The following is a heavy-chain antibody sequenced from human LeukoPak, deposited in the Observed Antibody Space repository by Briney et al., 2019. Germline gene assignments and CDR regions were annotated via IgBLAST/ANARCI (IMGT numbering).Heavy chain of an antibody. Sequence: SETLSLTCTVSGGSISSGSYYWSWIRQPAGKGREWIGRIYTSGSTNYNPSLKSRVTISVDTSKNQFSLKLSSVTAADTAVYYCAREAIFGVVMDVWGKGTTVTVSS. CDR2: IYTSGST. D-gene: IGHD3-3*01. CDR3: AREAIFGVVMDV. V-gene: IGHV4-61*02. J-gene: IGHJ6*04. CDR1: GGSISSGSYY.